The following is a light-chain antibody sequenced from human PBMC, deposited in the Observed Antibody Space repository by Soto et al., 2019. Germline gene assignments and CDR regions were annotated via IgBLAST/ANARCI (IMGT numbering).Light chain of an antibody. J-gene: IGKJ1*01. CDR2: TAS. CDR1: QAISTC. CDR3: QHFNSYSDA. V-gene: IGKV1-5*03. Sequence: DIQLTQSPSSLSASVGDRVTITCRASQAISTCLAWYQQKPGKAPKLLIYTASTLKSGVPSRFSGSGSGTEFTLTIRSLQPEDFATYYCQHFNSYSDAFGQGTKVELK.